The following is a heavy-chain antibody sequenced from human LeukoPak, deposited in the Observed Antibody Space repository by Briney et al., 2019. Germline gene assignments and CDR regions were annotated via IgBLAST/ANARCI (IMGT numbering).Heavy chain of an antibody. V-gene: IGHV4-30-4*01. D-gene: IGHD5-12*01. J-gene: IGHJ4*02. CDR3: ARDVGYSGYDHPGY. Sequence: SQTLSLTCTVSGGTISSGDYYWSWVRQPPGKGLEWIGYIYYSGSTYYNPSLKSRVTISVDTSKNQFSLKLSSVTAADTAVYYCARDVGYSGYDHPGYWGQGTLVTVS. CDR1: GGTISSGDYY. CDR2: IYYSGST.